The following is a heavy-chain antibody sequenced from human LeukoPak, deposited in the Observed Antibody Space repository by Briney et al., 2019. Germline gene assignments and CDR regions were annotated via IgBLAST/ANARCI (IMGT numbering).Heavy chain of an antibody. Sequence: GASVKVSCKASGGTFSSYAISWVRQAPGQGLEWMGGIIPIFGTANYAQKFQGRVTITADESTSTAYMELSSLRSEDTAVCYCASIKGYCSGGSCSDYWGQGTLVTVSS. CDR1: GGTFSSYA. CDR3: ASIKGYCSGGSCSDY. CDR2: IIPIFGTA. V-gene: IGHV1-69*13. J-gene: IGHJ4*02. D-gene: IGHD2-15*01.